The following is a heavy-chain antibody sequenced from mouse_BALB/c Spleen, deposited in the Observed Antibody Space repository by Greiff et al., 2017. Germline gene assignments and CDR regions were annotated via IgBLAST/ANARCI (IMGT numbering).Heavy chain of an antibody. J-gene: IGHJ3*01. D-gene: IGHD2-3*01. CDR1: GYNFTSYW. V-gene: IGHV1-55*01. CDR3: ARMEVYDGTFAD. CDR2: IYPGSGST. Sequence: VQLQQPGAELVKPGTSVKLSCKASGYNFTSYWINWVKLRPGQGLEWIGDIYPGSGSTNYNEKFKSKATLTVDTSSSTAYMQLSSLASEDSALYYCARMEVYDGTFADWGQGTLVTVSA.